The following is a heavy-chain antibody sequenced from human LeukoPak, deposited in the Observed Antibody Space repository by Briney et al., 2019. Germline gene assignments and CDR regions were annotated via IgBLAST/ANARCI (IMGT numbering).Heavy chain of an antibody. Sequence: SETLSLTCTVSGGSVSSYYWSWIRQPPGKGLEWIGYIYYSGSTYYNPSLTSRVTISVDRSKNQFSLKVRSVTAADTAVYYCSRGEAAPFDYWGQGTLVTVSS. CDR1: GGSVSSYY. CDR3: SRGEAAPFDY. J-gene: IGHJ4*02. V-gene: IGHV4-59*02. CDR2: IYYSGST. D-gene: IGHD6-6*01.